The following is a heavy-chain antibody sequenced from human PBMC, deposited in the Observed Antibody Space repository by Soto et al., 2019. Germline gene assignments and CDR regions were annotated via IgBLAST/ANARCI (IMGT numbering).Heavy chain of an antibody. V-gene: IGHV3-11*05. Sequence: QVQLVESGGGLVKPGGSLRLSCAASGFTFSDYYMSWIRQAPGKGLEWVSYISSSSSYTNYADSVKGRFTISRDDAKNSLYLQMNSLRAEDPAVYYCARSPPAGIAAYWGQGTLVTVSS. J-gene: IGHJ4*02. CDR3: ARSPPAGIAAY. CDR2: ISSSSSYT. CDR1: GFTFSDYY. D-gene: IGHD6-13*01.